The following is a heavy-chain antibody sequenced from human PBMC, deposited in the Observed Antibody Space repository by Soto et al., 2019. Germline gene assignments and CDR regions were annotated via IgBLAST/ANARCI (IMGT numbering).Heavy chain of an antibody. Sequence: SETLSLTCTVSGGSISSGCYYWSWIRQHPGKGLEWIGYIYYSGSTNYNPSLKSRVTISVDTSKNQFSLKLSSVTAADTAVYYCARRYGASFDYWGQGTQVTVSS. CDR2: IYYSGST. CDR3: ARRYGASFDY. CDR1: GGSISSGCYY. J-gene: IGHJ4*02. V-gene: IGHV4-31*03. D-gene: IGHD4-17*01.